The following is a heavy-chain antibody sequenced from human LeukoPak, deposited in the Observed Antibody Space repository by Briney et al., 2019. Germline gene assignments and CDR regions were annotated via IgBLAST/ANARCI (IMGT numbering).Heavy chain of an antibody. CDR2: ISSLSGTI. D-gene: IGHD3-10*01. J-gene: IGHJ4*02. Sequence: GGSLRLSCAASGFTFSSYSMNWVRQAPGEGLEWVSYISSLSGTIYYADPVKGRFTISRDNAKNSLYLQMDSLRAEDTAVYYCARDRAQTPLKYWGQGTLVTVSS. V-gene: IGHV3-48*01. CDR3: ARDRAQTPLKY. CDR1: GFTFSSYS.